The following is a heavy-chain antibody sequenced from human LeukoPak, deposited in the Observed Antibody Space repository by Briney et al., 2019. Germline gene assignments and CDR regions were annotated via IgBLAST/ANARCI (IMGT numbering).Heavy chain of an antibody. V-gene: IGHV3-11*01. J-gene: IGHJ4*02. CDR1: GFTFSDYY. D-gene: IGHD6-19*01. CDR2: ISSSGRII. Sequence: PGGSLRLSCAASGFTFSDYYTSWIRQAPGKGLEWVSYISSSGRIIYYADSVKGRFTISRDNSKNTLYLQMNSLRAEDTAVYYCASGDSSGWYSPSHLDYWGQGTLVTVSS. CDR3: ASGDSSGWYSPSHLDY.